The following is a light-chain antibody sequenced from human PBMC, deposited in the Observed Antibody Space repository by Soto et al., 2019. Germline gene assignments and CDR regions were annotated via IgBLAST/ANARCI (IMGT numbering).Light chain of an antibody. V-gene: IGKV1-27*01. CDR3: QRYNSALIFT. CDR2: AAS. CDR1: QGISNY. J-gene: IGKJ3*01. Sequence: DIQMTQSPSSLSASVGDRVTITCRASQGISNYLAWYQQKPGKVPKLLIYAASTLQSGVPSRFSGSGSGTDITLTISSLHPEDVATYYCQRYNSALIFTSGPGPKVHIK.